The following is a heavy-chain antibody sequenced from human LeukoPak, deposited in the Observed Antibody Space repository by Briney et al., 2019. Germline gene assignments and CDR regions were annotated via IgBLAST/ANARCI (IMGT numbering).Heavy chain of an antibody. V-gene: IGHV3-23*01. D-gene: IGHD1-26*01. CDR2: ISGSGGST. Sequence: GGSLRLSCAASGFTVSSNYMSWVRQAPGKGLEWVSAISGSGGSTYYADSVKGRFTISRDNSKNTLYLQMNSLRAQDTAVYYCAKLSGSYYPDAFDIWGQGTMVTVSS. CDR3: AKLSGSYYPDAFDI. J-gene: IGHJ3*02. CDR1: GFTVSSNY.